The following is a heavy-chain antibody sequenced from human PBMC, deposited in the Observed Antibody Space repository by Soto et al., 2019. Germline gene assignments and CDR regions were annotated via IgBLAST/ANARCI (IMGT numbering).Heavy chain of an antibody. D-gene: IGHD6-13*01. J-gene: IGHJ6*02. V-gene: IGHV4-59*01. Sequence: SETLSLTCTVSGGSISSYYWSWIRQPPGKGLEWIGYIYYSGSTNYNPSLKSRVTILVDTSKNQFSLKLSSVTAADTAVYYCARDSLLTPIAAAGTYYYYGMDVWGQGTTVTVS. CDR2: IYYSGST. CDR1: GGSISSYY. CDR3: ARDSLLTPIAAAGTYYYYGMDV.